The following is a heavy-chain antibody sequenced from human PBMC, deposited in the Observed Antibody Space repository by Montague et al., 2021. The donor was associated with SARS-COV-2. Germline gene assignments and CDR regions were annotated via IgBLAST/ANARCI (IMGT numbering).Heavy chain of an antibody. D-gene: IGHD5-12*01. Sequence: SETLSLTCTVSGASIRDYYWSWIRQPPGKGLEWIGYIYESGSTKSNSSLTSRLIMSVDTSGNQFSLTLSSVTTADTAVYYCARDRGLSGFYGYDPLYFYGMDVWGQGTTVIVSS. V-gene: IGHV4-59*01. CDR1: GASIRDYY. CDR3: ARDRGLSGFYGYDPLYFYGMDV. CDR2: IYESGST. J-gene: IGHJ6*02.